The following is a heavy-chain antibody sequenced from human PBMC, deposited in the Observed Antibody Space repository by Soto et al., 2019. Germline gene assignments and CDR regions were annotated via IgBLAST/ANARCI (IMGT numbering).Heavy chain of an antibody. D-gene: IGHD3-10*01. Sequence: QVQLVESGGGVVQPGRSLRLSCAASGFTFSSYAMHWVRQAPGKGLEWVAVISYDGSNKYYADSVKGRFTISRDNSRHTLYLEMNSLRAEDTAVYYCARDLFLQGYYGSGNYYALDYWGQGTLVPVSS. J-gene: IGHJ4*02. CDR1: GFTFSSYA. V-gene: IGHV3-30-3*01. CDR2: ISYDGSNK. CDR3: ARDLFLQGYYGSGNYYALDY.